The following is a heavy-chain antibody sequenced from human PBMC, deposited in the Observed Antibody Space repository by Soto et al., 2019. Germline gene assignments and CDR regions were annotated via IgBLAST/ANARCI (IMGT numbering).Heavy chain of an antibody. V-gene: IGHV4-34*01. J-gene: IGHJ4*02. CDR1: GGSFSGYY. CDR2: INHSGST. Sequence: QVQLQQWGAGLLKPSETLSLTCAVYGGSFSGYYWSWIRQPPGKGLEWIGEINHSGSTNYNPSLKSRVTISVDTSKNQFSLKLSSVTAADTAVYYCARRGPMATIHAWGQGTLVTVSS. D-gene: IGHD5-12*01. CDR3: ARRGPMATIHA.